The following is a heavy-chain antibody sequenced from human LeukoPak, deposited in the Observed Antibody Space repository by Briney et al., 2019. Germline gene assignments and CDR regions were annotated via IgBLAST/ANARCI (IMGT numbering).Heavy chain of an antibody. V-gene: IGHV3-7*01. CDR1: GFTFSSYW. J-gene: IGHJ4*02. D-gene: IGHD2-15*01. CDR3: ARTSVVAARNGDY. Sequence: GGSLRLSCAASGFTFSSYWMSWVRQAPGKGLEWVANIKQDGSEKYYVDSVKGRFTISRDNAKNSLYLQMNSLRAEDTAVYYCARTSVVAARNGDYWGQGTLVTVSS. CDR2: IKQDGSEK.